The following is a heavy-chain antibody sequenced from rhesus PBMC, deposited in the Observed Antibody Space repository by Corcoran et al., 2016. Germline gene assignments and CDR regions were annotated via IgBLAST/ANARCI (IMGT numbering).Heavy chain of an antibody. J-gene: IGHJ4*01. CDR1: GGSISSNY. Sequence: QVQLQQWGEGLVKPSETLSLTCAVYGGSISSNYWSWIRKPPGKGLEWIGRIRSGGSTNYNPSLKSRVTISIDTSKNQFSLKLSSVTAADTAVYYCARDVGSWSPYFDYWGQGVLVTVSS. CDR2: IRSGGST. D-gene: IGHD6-13*01. V-gene: IGHV4-160*01. CDR3: ARDVGSWSPYFDY.